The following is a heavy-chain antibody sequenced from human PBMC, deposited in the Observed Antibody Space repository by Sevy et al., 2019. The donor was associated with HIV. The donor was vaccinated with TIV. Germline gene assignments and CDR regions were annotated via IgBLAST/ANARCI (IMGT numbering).Heavy chain of an antibody. V-gene: IGHV1-2*02. CDR1: GYTFTDYY. CDR2: INPNSGVT. Sequence: ASVKVSCKASGYTFTDYYLHWVRQAPGHGLEWVGYINPNSGVTNYPKKFRGRVTVTSDTSISTAYMELRSLGSDDTALYYCARGRVIFDYWGQGTLVTVSS. CDR3: ARGRVIFDY. J-gene: IGHJ4*02.